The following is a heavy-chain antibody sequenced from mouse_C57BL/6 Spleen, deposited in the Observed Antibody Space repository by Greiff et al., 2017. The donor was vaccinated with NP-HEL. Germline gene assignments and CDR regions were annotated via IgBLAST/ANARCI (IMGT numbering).Heavy chain of an antibody. V-gene: IGHV1-59*01. Sequence: VQLQQPGAELVRPGTSVKLSCKASGYTFTSYWMHWVKQRPGQGLEWIGVIDPSDSYTNYNQKFKGKATLTVDTSSSTAYMQLSSLTSEDSAVYYCARGITTVVAPFDYWGQGTTLTVSS. D-gene: IGHD1-1*01. CDR2: IDPSDSYT. CDR1: GYTFTSYW. CDR3: ARGITTVVAPFDY. J-gene: IGHJ2*01.